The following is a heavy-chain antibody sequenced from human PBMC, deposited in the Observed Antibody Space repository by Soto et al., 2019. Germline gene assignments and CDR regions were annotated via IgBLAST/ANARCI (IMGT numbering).Heavy chain of an antibody. CDR2: INSDESST. V-gene: IGHV3-74*01. D-gene: IGHD2-21*02. J-gene: IGHJ4*02. Sequence: LRHCCAAFGFTCGGYGGHWVRQAPGKGLVWVSRINSDESSTYYADSVKGRFTVSRDNSKNTIYLQANSLRAEDTAVYYCAREPYGDSQYFDYWRQGTPVTAPQ. CDR1: GFTCGGYG. CDR3: AREPYGDSQYFDY.